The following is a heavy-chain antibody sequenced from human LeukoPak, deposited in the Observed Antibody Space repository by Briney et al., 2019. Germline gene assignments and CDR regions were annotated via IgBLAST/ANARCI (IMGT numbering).Heavy chain of an antibody. V-gene: IGHV3-64D*09. CDR1: GFTFSSFA. Sequence: GESLKISCSASGFTFSSFAMHWVRQAPGKGLEYVAAISRNGGSTYYADSVKSRFTISRDNSKNTLYLQMSSLRAEDTAVYLCVKDLRSDFMGVLSRYLSYWGQGTLVTVSS. CDR3: VKDLRSDFMGVLSRYLSY. CDR2: ISRNGGST. D-gene: IGHD2/OR15-2a*01. J-gene: IGHJ4*02.